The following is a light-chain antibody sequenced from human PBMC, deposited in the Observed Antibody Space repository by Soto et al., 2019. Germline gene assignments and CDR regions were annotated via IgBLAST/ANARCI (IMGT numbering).Light chain of an antibody. CDR3: QQYGSSPRT. Sequence: EIVLPQSPGTLSLSPGERATLSCRASQSVSSTHLAWYQQKPGQAPRLLIYGPSSRATGIPARFSGSGSGTDFTLTISRLEPEDFAVYYCQQYGSSPRTFGQGTNVDIK. J-gene: IGKJ1*01. V-gene: IGKV3-20*01. CDR1: QSVSSTH. CDR2: GPS.